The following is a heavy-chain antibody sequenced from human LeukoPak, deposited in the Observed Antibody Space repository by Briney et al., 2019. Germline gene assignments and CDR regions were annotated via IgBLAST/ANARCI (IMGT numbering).Heavy chain of an antibody. CDR1: GFTFISYG. CDR3: AKGAGGFSYYNWFDP. CDR2: INLSGST. Sequence: GSLRLSCAASGFTFISYGMSWIRQPPGKGLEWIGEINLSGSTNYNPSLKSRVTISVDTSKNQFSLKLASVTAADTAIYYCAKGAGGFSYYNWFDPWGQGTLVTVSS. D-gene: IGHD5-18*01. J-gene: IGHJ5*02. V-gene: IGHV4-34*01.